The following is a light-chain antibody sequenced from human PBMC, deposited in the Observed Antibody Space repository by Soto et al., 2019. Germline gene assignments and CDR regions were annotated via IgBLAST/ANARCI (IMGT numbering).Light chain of an antibody. CDR2: DAS. CDR3: QQRSTRWT. V-gene: IGKV3D-20*02. CDR1: QTVRNNY. J-gene: IGKJ1*01. Sequence: EFLLTQSPGTLSLSPGERATLSCGASQTVRNNYLAWYQQKPRQAPRLLIYDASSRATGIPNSLSGGASGTDFTLTISRIEPEDFAVYYCQQRSTRWTFGPGTQVDIK.